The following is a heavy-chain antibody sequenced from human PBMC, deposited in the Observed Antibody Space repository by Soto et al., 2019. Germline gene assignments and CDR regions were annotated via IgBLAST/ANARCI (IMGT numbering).Heavy chain of an antibody. D-gene: IGHD3-3*01. CDR1: GYTFTSYG. CDR3: AREGPYYDFWSGYYSESEYYYYGMDV. J-gene: IGHJ6*02. CDR2: ISGYNGNT. Sequence: VSVKVSCKASGYTFTSYGISWVRQAPGRWLEWMGWISGYNGNTNYAQKLQGRVTMTTDTSTSTAYMELRSLRSDDTAVYYCAREGPYYDFWSGYYSESEYYYYGMDVWGQGTTVTVSS. V-gene: IGHV1-18*01.